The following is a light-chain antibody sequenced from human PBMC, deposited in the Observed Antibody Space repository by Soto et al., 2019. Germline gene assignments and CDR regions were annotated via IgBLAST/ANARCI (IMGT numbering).Light chain of an antibody. J-gene: IGKJ4*01. V-gene: IGKV3-15*01. CDR3: QQRSYLFT. CDR1: QSVSSN. CDR2: GAS. Sequence: EIVMTQSPATLSVSPGERATLSCRATQSVSSNLAWYQQKPGQAPRLLTYGASTRATGIPARFSGSGSGTDFTLTISSLEPEDSAVYYCQQRSYLFTFGGGTKVDIK.